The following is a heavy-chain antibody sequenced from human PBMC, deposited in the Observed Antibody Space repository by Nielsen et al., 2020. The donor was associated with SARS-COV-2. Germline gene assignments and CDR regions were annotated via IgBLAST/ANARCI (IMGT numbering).Heavy chain of an antibody. V-gene: IGHV3-49*03. CDR3: TRVLSYSSSWFYYYYYGMDV. Sequence: GGSLRLSCTVSGFTFGDYAMSWFRQAPGKGLEWVGFIRSKAYGGTTEYAASVKGRFTISRDDSKSIAYLQMNSLKTEDTAVYYCTRVLSYSSSWFYYYYYGMDVWGQGTTVTVSS. CDR2: IRSKAYGGTT. CDR1: GFTFGDYA. D-gene: IGHD6-13*01. J-gene: IGHJ6*02.